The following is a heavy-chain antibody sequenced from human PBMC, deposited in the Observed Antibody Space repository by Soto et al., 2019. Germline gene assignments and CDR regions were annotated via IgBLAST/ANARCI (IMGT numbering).Heavy chain of an antibody. Sequence: GGSLRLSCAASGFTFSSYWMSWVRQAPGKGLEWVANKKQDGSEKYYVDSVKGRFTISRDNAKNSLYLQMNSLRAEDTAVYYCARDYSGYDFRVVPYYYYGMDVWGQGTTVTVSS. CDR2: KKQDGSEK. V-gene: IGHV3-7*01. CDR1: GFTFSSYW. CDR3: ARDYSGYDFRVVPYYYYGMDV. D-gene: IGHD5-12*01. J-gene: IGHJ6*02.